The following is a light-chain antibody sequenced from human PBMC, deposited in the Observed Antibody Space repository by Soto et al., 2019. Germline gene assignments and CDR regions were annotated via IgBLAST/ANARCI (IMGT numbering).Light chain of an antibody. Sequence: SYVLIQPPSVSVAPGKTARITCGGNNIGSKSVHWYQQKPGQAPVLVMYYDSDRPSGIPERFSGSNSGNTATLTISWVEAGDEADYYCQVWDSSSHVVFGGGTKLTVL. V-gene: IGLV3-21*04. CDR3: QVWDSSSHVV. CDR2: YDS. J-gene: IGLJ2*01. CDR1: NIGSKS.